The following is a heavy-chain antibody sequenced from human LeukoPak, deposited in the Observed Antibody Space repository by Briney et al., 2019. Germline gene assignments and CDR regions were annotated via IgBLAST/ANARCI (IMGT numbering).Heavy chain of an antibody. CDR3: AKAAAKYYDTLTGYFDY. Sequence: GGSLRLSCAASGFTFSSYAMSWVRQAPGKGLEWVSAISGSGGSTYYADSVKGRFTISRDNSKNTLYLQMNSLRAEDTAVYYCAKAAAKYYDTLTGYFDYWGQGTLVTVSS. D-gene: IGHD3-9*01. V-gene: IGHV3-23*01. CDR1: GFTFSSYA. J-gene: IGHJ4*02. CDR2: ISGSGGST.